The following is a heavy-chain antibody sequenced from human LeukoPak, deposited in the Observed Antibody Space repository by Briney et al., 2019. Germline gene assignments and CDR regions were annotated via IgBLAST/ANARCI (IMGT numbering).Heavy chain of an antibody. Sequence: GGSLRLSCAASGFTFSSYAMHWVRQAPGKGLEWVAVISYDGSNKYYADSVKGRFTISRDNSKNTLYLQMNSLRAEDTAVYYCARDTRAAARAFDYWGQGTLVTVSS. D-gene: IGHD6-13*01. CDR1: GFTFSSYA. CDR3: ARDTRAAARAFDY. CDR2: ISYDGSNK. V-gene: IGHV3-30-3*01. J-gene: IGHJ4*02.